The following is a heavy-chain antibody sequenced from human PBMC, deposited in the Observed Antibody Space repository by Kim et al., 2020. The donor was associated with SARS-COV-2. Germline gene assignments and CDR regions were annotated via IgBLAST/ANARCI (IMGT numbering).Heavy chain of an antibody. J-gene: IGHJ1*01. Sequence: ASVKVSCKASGYTFINYAIHWVRQVPGQRLEWMGWIDAGNGNTKYSQKFQGRVTFTRDTSASTAYMDLSSLTSEDTALYYCAKDMRVAGTLSYFHHWGQG. D-gene: IGHD6-19*01. CDR1: GYTFINYA. CDR3: AKDMRVAGTLSYFHH. V-gene: IGHV1-3*01. CDR2: IDAGNGNT.